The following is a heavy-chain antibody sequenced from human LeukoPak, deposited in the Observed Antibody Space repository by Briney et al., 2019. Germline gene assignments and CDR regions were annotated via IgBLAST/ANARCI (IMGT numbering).Heavy chain of an antibody. J-gene: IGHJ4*02. V-gene: IGHV4-59*02. CDR3: ARHSSGWHFDS. D-gene: IGHD6-19*01. CDR1: GVSVSNHY. CDR2: FYYSGGT. Sequence: SETLSLTCTVSGVSVSNHYWSWIRQPPGKGLEWIGWFYYSGGTYFIPSLGSRVTISADTSRYHLSLNLRSLTAADTAVYYCARHSSGWHFDSWGQGALVTVSS.